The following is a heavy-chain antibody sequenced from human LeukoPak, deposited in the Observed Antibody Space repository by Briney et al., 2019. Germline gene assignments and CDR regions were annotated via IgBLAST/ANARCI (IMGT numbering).Heavy chain of an antibody. CDR1: GYTLTGLS. CDR3: ATVPRWGSYYFDY. V-gene: IGHV1-24*01. CDR2: FDPEDGET. J-gene: IGHJ4*02. D-gene: IGHD3-16*01. Sequence: ASVKVSCKVSGYTLTGLSMHWVRQAPGKGLEWMGGFDPEDGETIYAQKFQGRVTMTEDTPTDTAYMELSSLRSEDTAVYYCATVPRWGSYYFDYWGQGTLVTVSS.